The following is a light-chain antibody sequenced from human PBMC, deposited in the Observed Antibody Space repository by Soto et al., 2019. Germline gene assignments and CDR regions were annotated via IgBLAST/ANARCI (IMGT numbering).Light chain of an antibody. J-gene: IGLJ1*01. CDR2: EGS. V-gene: IGLV2-23*01. CDR1: SGDVGSYNL. Sequence: QSALTQPASVSGSPGQSITISCTGTSGDVGSYNLVSWYQQHPGKAPKLMIYEGSKRPSGVSNHFSGSKSGNTASLTISGLLAEDEADYYCCSYAGTNTYLFGSGTKLTVL. CDR3: CSYAGTNTYL.